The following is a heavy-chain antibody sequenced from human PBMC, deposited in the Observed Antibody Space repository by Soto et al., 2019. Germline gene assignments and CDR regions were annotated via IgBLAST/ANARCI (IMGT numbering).Heavy chain of an antibody. Sequence: SETLSLTCTVSNGSISSAIYYWGWIRQPPGKGLEWIGSIYHSGSTIYNPSLKSRVTISVDTSKNQFSLKLRSVSAADTGVYYCARASDLRYFDWWGNQFGGQGTRVTVSS. J-gene: IGHJ4*02. CDR2: IYHSGST. CDR1: NGSISSAIYY. CDR3: ARASDLRYFDWWGNQF. V-gene: IGHV4-39*07. D-gene: IGHD3-9*01.